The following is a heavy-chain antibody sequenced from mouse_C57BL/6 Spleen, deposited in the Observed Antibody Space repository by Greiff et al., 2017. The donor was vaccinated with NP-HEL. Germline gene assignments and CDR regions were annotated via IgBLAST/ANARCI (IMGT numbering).Heavy chain of an antibody. CDR3: ARRNYGNSYWYFDV. V-gene: IGHV5-2*01. CDR1: EYEFPSHD. Sequence: EVKLMESGGGLVQPGESLKLSCESNEYEFPSHDMSWVRKTPEKRLELVAAINSDGGSTYYPDTMERRFIISRDNTKRTLYLQMSSLRSEDTALYYCARRNYGNSYWYFDVWGTGTTVTVSS. J-gene: IGHJ1*03. CDR2: INSDGGST. D-gene: IGHD2-1*01.